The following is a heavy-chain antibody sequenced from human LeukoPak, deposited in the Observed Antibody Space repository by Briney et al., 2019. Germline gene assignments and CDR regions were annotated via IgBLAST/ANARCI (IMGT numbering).Heavy chain of an antibody. CDR3: ARRGPGWYYFDY. CDR1: GGSISSSSYY. V-gene: IGHV4-39*01. J-gene: IGHJ4*02. D-gene: IGHD6-19*01. Sequence: SETLSPTCTVSGGSISSSSYYWGWIRQPPGKGLEWIGSIYYSGSTYYNPSLKSRVTISVDTSKNQFSLKLSSVTAADTAVYYCARRGPGWYYFDYWGQGTLVTVSS. CDR2: IYYSGST.